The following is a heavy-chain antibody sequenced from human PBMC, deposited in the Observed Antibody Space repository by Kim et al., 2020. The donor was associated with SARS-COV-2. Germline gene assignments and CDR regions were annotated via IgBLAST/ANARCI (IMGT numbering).Heavy chain of an antibody. J-gene: IGHJ6*03. Sequence: GESLKISCKGSGYSFTSYWIGWVRQMPGKGLEWMGIIYPGDSDTRYSPSFQGQVTISADKSISTAYLQWSSLKASDTAMYYCARLSSGYEYYYYYYMDVWGKGTTVTVSS. CDR2: IYPGDSDT. V-gene: IGHV5-51*01. D-gene: IGHD5-12*01. CDR1: GYSFTSYW. CDR3: ARLSSGYEYYYYYYMDV.